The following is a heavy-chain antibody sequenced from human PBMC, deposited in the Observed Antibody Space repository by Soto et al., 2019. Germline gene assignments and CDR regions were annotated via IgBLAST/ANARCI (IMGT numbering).Heavy chain of an antibody. J-gene: IGHJ4*02. CDR1: GGSISSYY. V-gene: IGHV4-59*01. D-gene: IGHD5-12*01. CDR2: IYYSGST. Sequence: SETLSLTCTVSGGSISSYYWSWIRQPPGKGLEWIGYIYYSGSTNYNPSLKSRVTISVDTSKNQFSLKLSSVTAADTAVYYCARYDDLDYFDYWGQGTLVTVSS. CDR3: ARYDDLDYFDY.